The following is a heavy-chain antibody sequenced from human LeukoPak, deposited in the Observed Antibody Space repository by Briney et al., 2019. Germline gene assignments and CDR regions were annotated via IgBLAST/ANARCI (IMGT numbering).Heavy chain of an antibody. Sequence: SETLSLTCTVSGGSISSGDYYWSWIRQPPGKGLEWIGYIYYSGSTYYNPSPKSRVTISVAKSKNPSSMKLSSVTAADTAVYYCARDLPYCSSTSCSNSNWFDTWGQGTLVTVSS. CDR1: GGSISSGDYY. J-gene: IGHJ5*02. D-gene: IGHD2-2*01. CDR2: IYYSGST. V-gene: IGHV4-30-4*01. CDR3: ARDLPYCSSTSCSNSNWFDT.